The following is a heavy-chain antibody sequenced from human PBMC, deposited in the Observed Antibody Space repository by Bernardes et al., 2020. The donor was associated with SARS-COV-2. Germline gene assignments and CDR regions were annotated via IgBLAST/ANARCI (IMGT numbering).Heavy chain of an antibody. Sequence: SETLSLTCTVSGGSISSYYWSWIRQPPGKGLEWIGYIYYSGSTNYNPSLKSRVTISVDTSKNQFSLKLSSVTAADTAVYYCARDRGWDYYGSGSQHYYGMDVWGQGTTVTVSS. J-gene: IGHJ6*02. D-gene: IGHD3-10*01. V-gene: IGHV4-59*01. CDR1: GGSISSYY. CDR2: IYYSGST. CDR3: ARDRGWDYYGSGSQHYYGMDV.